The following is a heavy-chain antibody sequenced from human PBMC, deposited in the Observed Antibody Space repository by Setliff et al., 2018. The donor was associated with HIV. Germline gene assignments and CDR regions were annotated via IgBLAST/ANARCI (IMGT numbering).Heavy chain of an antibody. Sequence: SETLSLTCAVYGGSFSAYYWTWIRQPPGKGLEWIGEINHSGSTNYNPSLKSRVTISVDTSKNQFPLKLRSVTAADTAIYYCARSDLDNGSGYFDYYSYYMDVWGRGTTVTVSS. D-gene: IGHD3-22*01. CDR1: GGSFSAYY. CDR2: INHSGST. J-gene: IGHJ6*03. V-gene: IGHV4-34*01. CDR3: ARSDLDNGSGYFDYYSYYMDV.